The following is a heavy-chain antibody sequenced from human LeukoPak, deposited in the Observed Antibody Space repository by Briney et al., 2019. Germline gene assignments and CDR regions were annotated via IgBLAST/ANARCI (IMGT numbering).Heavy chain of an antibody. D-gene: IGHD3-10*01. V-gene: IGHV3-23*01. CDR3: AKYQAVLLWFGELFGGAFCDY. CDR1: GFTFSSYG. Sequence: GGSLRLSCAASGFTFSSYGMSWVRQAPGKGLEWVSAISGSGGSTYYADSVKGRFTISRDNSKNTLYLQMNSLRAEDTAVYYCAKYQAVLLWFGELFGGAFCDYWGQGTLVTVSS. CDR2: ISGSGGST. J-gene: IGHJ4*02.